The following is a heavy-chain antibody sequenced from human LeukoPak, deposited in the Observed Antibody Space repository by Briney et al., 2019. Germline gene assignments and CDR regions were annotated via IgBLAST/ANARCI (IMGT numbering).Heavy chain of an antibody. J-gene: IGHJ4*02. CDR3: VKDYQVGNSPAFGDY. CDR2: LIENGATT. CDR1: GFIFTNFF. V-gene: IGHV3-23*01. Sequence: PGGSLRLSCAASGFIFTNFFMSWVRRAPGKGLEWVSGLIENGATTYYADSVKGRFTISRDNSRNTMYLQMNSLRVEDTAVYYCVKDYQVGNSPAFGDYWGQGTLVTISS. D-gene: IGHD1-26*01.